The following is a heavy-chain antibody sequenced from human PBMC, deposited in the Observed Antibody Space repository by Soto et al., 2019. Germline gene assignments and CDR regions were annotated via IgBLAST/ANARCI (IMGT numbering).Heavy chain of an antibody. V-gene: IGHV1-69*13. CDR1: GGTFGSYA. CDR2: IIPNFGTT. J-gene: IGHJ4*02. D-gene: IGHD3-3*01. CDR3: ARNFWSGYYTGADQVYFDY. Sequence: GASVKVSCKASGGTFGSYAISWVRQAPGQGLEWMGGIIPNFGTTNYAQKFQGRVTMTADASTSTAYMELRSLRSDDTAVYYCARNFWSGYYTGADQVYFDYWGQGTLVTVSS.